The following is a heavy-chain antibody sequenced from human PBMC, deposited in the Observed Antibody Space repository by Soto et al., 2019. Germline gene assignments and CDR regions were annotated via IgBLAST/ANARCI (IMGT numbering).Heavy chain of an antibody. D-gene: IGHD1-26*01. CDR3: AHRGGGIVDWYFDL. V-gene: IGHV2-5*02. Sequence: QITLNESGPPLVKPTQTLTLTCTFSGFSLGTYGVGVGWIRQPPGKALEWLALIYWDDDKRYSPSLKSRLTLTKDNSKSQVFLTLTNMDPVDTATYYCAHRGGGIVDWYFDLWGRGTPVIVSS. CDR2: IYWDDDK. J-gene: IGHJ2*01. CDR1: GFSLGTYGVG.